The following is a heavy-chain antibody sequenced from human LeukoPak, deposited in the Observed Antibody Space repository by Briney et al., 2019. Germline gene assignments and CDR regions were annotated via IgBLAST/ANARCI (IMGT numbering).Heavy chain of an antibody. D-gene: IGHD3-10*01. Sequence: GESLKISCNGSGYTLAGYWIAWVRQMPGKGLGWVGGVYPIGSHVQYTPSFEGQVPIWGDKSIEPASLQGSSLKASDTAMYYCASARRGGAAFDYWGQGTLVTVSS. CDR1: GYTLAGYW. CDR3: ASARRGGAAFDY. CDR2: VYPIGSHV. J-gene: IGHJ4*02. V-gene: IGHV5-51*01.